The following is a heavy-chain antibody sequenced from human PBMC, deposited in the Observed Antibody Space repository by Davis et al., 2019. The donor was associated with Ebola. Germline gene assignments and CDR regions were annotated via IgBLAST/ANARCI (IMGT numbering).Heavy chain of an antibody. J-gene: IGHJ5*02. Sequence: ASVTVSCKASGYTFTGYYMHWVRQAPGQGLEWMGWISPNSGGTNYAQKFQGRVTMTRDTSISTAYMELSRLRSDDTAVYYCARDRPAAIRSVNWFDPWGQGTLVTVSS. D-gene: IGHD2-2*02. CDR1: GYTFTGYY. CDR2: ISPNSGGT. V-gene: IGHV1-2*02. CDR3: ARDRPAAIRSVNWFDP.